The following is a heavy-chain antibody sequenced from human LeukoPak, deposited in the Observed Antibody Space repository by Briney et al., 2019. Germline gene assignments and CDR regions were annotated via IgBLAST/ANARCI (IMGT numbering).Heavy chain of an antibody. CDR1: GGTFSSYA. CDR3: ARRRSIQLWASFGY. V-gene: IGHV1-69*13. J-gene: IGHJ4*02. CDR2: IIPVFGTA. Sequence: GASVKVSCKASGGTFSSYAISWVRQAPGQGLEWMGGIIPVFGTANYAQKFLGRVTITADESTSTAYMELSSLRSEDTAVYYCARRRSIQLWASFGYWGQGTLVTVSS. D-gene: IGHD5-18*01.